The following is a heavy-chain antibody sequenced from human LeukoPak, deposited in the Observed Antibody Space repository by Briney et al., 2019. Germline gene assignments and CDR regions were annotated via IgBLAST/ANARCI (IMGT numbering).Heavy chain of an antibody. CDR3: ARASGSYSEAASIDY. CDR2: ISYDGSNK. D-gene: IGHD1-26*01. J-gene: IGHJ4*02. CDR1: GFTFSNYA. V-gene: IGHV3-30-3*01. Sequence: GGSLRLSCAASGFTFSNYAMIWVRQAPGKGLEWVAVISYDGSNKYYADSVKGRFTISRDNSKNTLYLQMNSLRAEDTAVYYCARASGSYSEAASIDYWGQGTLVTVSS.